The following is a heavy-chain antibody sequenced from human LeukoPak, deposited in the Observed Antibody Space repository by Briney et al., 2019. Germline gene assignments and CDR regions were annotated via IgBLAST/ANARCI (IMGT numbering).Heavy chain of an antibody. D-gene: IGHD1-26*01. CDR1: GGSISSYY. CDR3: AGGEVGAVSDFDY. Sequence: PSETLSLTCTVSGGSISSYYWSWIRQPPGKGLDCIGYIYYSGTTNYNPSLKSRVTISLDTSKNQFSLKLTSVTAADTAVYYCAGGEVGAVSDFDYWGQGTLVTVSS. CDR2: IYYSGTT. J-gene: IGHJ4*02. V-gene: IGHV4-59*01.